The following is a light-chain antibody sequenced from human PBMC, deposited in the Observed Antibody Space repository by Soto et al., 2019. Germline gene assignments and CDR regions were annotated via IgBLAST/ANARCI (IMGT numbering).Light chain of an antibody. J-gene: IGLJ2*01. CDR3: SSYTSSSTLV. V-gene: IGLV2-14*01. CDR1: SSDVGGYNY. Sequence: QSVLTQPASVSGSPGQSITISCTGTSSDVGGYNYVSWYQQHPGKAPKLMRYGVTNRPSGVSNRFSGCKSGNTASLTISGPQAEDEADYYCSSYTSSSTLVFGGGTKLTVL. CDR2: GVT.